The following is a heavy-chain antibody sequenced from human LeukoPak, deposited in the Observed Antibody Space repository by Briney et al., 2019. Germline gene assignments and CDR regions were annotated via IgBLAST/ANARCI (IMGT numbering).Heavy chain of an antibody. D-gene: IGHD2-15*01. Sequence: PGGSLRLSCAASGFTFSSYAMHWVRQAPGKGLEWVAVISYDGSNKYYADSVKGRFTISRDNSKNTLYLQMNSLRAEDTAVYYCARDSVPGWAAHYWGQGTLVTVSS. CDR1: GFTFSSYA. V-gene: IGHV3-30-3*01. CDR2: ISYDGSNK. CDR3: ARDSVPGWAAHY. J-gene: IGHJ4*02.